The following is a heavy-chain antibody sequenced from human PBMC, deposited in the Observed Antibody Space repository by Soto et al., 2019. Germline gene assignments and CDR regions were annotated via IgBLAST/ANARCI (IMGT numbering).Heavy chain of an antibody. CDR1: GFTFSSYG. D-gene: IGHD3-10*01. J-gene: IGHJ6*03. CDR3: AKGSSMVRGVMAPQYYYYYYMDV. Sequence: QVQLVESGGGVVQPGRSLRLSCAASGFTFSSYGMHWVRQAPGKGLEWVAVISYDGSNKYYADSVKGRFTISRDNSKNTLYLQMNSLGAEDTAVYYCAKGSSMVRGVMAPQYYYYYYMDVWGKGTTVTVSS. CDR2: ISYDGSNK. V-gene: IGHV3-30*18.